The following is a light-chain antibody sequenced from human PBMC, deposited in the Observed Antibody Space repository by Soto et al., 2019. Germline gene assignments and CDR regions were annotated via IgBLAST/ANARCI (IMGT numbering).Light chain of an antibody. Sequence: QSALTQPASVSGSPGQSITISCTGTSSDVGRYNLVSWYQQYPGKAPELMIYEVSKRPSGVSNRFSGSKSGNTASLTISGLQAEDEADYYCCSYAGSSACVFGGGTKLTVL. J-gene: IGLJ3*02. V-gene: IGLV2-23*02. CDR1: SSDVGRYNL. CDR3: CSYAGSSACV. CDR2: EVS.